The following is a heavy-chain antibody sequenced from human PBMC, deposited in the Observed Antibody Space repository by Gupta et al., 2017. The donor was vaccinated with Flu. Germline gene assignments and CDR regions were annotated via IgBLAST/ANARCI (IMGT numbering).Heavy chain of an antibody. D-gene: IGHD5-18*01. Sequence: QVQLQESGPGLVKPSETLSLTCTVSGGSISSYYWSWIRPPPGKGLEWIGYIYYSGSTNYNPSLKSRVTISVDTSKNQFSLKLSSVTAADTAVYYCARAPRGYSYGPLYYFDYWGQGTLVTVSS. CDR1: GGSISSYY. V-gene: IGHV4-59*01. CDR3: ARAPRGYSYGPLYYFDY. J-gene: IGHJ4*02. CDR2: IYYSGST.